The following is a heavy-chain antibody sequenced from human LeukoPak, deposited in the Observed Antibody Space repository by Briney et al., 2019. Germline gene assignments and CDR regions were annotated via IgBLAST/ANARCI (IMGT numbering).Heavy chain of an antibody. D-gene: IGHD6-19*01. CDR2: MYYSGST. V-gene: IGHV4-39*01. J-gene: IGHJ4*02. CDR3: ARLDRYSSGWGDY. Sequence: PSETLSLTCSVSGGSISSSNYYWGWIRQPPGKGLEWIGSMYYSGSTYYNPSLKSRVTITVDTSKNQFSLKLSSVTAADTAVYHCARLDRYSSGWGDYWGQGTLVTVSS. CDR1: GGSISSSNYY.